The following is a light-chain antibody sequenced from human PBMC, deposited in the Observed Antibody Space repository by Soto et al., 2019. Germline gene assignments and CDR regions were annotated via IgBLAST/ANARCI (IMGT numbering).Light chain of an antibody. J-gene: IGKJ4*01. CDR3: QQHNNWPFT. CDR1: QSVSSN. CDR2: DAS. Sequence: EIVMTQSPATLSVSPGERATLSCRASQSVSSNLAWYQQKPGQAPRLVIYDASTRATGMPARFSGSGSGTEFTLTISSLQSEDFAVYYCQQHNNWPFTFDGGTRVEIK. V-gene: IGKV3-15*01.